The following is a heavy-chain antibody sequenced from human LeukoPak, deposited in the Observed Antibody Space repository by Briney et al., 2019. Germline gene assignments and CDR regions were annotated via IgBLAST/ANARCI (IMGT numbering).Heavy chain of an antibody. CDR3: ARDSKLRFLEWLSEEAFDI. Sequence: EASVKVSCKASGGTFSSYAISWVRQAPGQGLEWMGGIIPIFGTANYAQKFQGRVTITADESTSTAYMELSSLRSEDTAVYYCARDSKLRFLEWLSEEAFDIWGQGTMVTVSS. V-gene: IGHV1-69*13. CDR2: IIPIFGTA. J-gene: IGHJ3*02. CDR1: GGTFSSYA. D-gene: IGHD3-3*01.